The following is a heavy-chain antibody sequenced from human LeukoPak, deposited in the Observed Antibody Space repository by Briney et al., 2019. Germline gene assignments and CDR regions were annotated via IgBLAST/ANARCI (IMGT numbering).Heavy chain of an antibody. J-gene: IGHJ4*02. CDR2: ISGGGGGT. D-gene: IGHD1-26*01. CDR3: AKGGKWDVTPFDY. Sequence: GESLRLSCAASGFTFTSYSMNWVRQAPGKGLEWVSTISGGGGGTYYADSVKGRFTISRDNSKNTLYLQVNSLRAEDTAVYYCAKGGKWDVTPFDYWGQGTLVTVSS. CDR1: GFTFTSYS. V-gene: IGHV3-23*01.